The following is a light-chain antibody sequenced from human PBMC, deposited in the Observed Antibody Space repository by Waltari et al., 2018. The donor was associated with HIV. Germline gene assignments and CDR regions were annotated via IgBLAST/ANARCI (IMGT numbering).Light chain of an antibody. CDR1: SSDVGGYNY. J-gene: IGLJ2*01. CDR2: DVT. CDR3: TSFRPTSAPVV. Sequence: QPALTQPAAVSGSPGQSITISCTGTSSDVGGYNYVSWFLQRPGQAPKLMIYDVTHRPSGVSNRFSGSKSANTAALNISGLQVEDEGDYYCTSFRPTSAPVVFGGGTKLTVL. V-gene: IGLV2-14*01.